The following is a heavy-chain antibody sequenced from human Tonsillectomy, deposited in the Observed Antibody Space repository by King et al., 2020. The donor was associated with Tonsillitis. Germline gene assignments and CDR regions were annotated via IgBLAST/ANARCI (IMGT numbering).Heavy chain of an antibody. CDR1: GFTFSSYA. J-gene: IGHJ2*01. Sequence: QLVQSGGGVVQPGRSLRLSCAASGFTFSSYAMHWVRQAPGKGLEWVAVISYDGSNKYYADSVKGRFTISRDNSKNTLYLQMNSLRAEDTAVYYCARDSLTPLMAYCGGDCYSIHWYFDLWGRGTLVTVSS. V-gene: IGHV3-30-3*01. D-gene: IGHD2-21*02. CDR2: ISYDGSNK. CDR3: ARDSLTPLMAYCGGDCYSIHWYFDL.